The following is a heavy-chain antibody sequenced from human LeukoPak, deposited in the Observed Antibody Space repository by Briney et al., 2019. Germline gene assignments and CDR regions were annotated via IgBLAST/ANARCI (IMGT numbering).Heavy chain of an antibody. V-gene: IGHV3-7*03. Sequence: GGSLRPSCAASGFAFNTYWMSWVRQAPGKGLEWVANIGQDGTEKHHVDSVRGRFTISRDNAKNSVFLQMNSLRAEDTAVYYCARDRDGKDYWGQGTLVTVSS. CDR2: IGQDGTEK. CDR3: ARDRDGKDY. CDR1: GFAFNTYW. D-gene: IGHD1-1*01. J-gene: IGHJ4*02.